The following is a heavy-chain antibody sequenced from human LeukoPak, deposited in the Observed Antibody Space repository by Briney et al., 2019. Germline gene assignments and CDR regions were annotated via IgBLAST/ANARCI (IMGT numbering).Heavy chain of an antibody. CDR3: ARLVESGDSSGWYALFDYYGMDV. Sequence: ASVKVSCKASGYTFAVYYMHWVRQAPGQGLEWMGWINPNRGGTNYAQKFQGRVTMTRDTSISTAYMELSRLRSDDTAVYYCARLVESGDSSGWYALFDYYGMDVWGQGTTVTVSS. CDR2: INPNRGGT. V-gene: IGHV1-2*02. J-gene: IGHJ6*02. D-gene: IGHD6-19*01. CDR1: GYTFAVYY.